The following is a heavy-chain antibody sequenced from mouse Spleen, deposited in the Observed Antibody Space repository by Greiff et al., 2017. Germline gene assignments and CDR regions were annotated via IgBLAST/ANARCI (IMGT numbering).Heavy chain of an antibody. CDR1: GFNFKDYY. CDR2: IDPETGDT. J-gene: IGHJ2*01. CDR3: TTESNSSNHVDY. D-gene: IGHD2-5*01. Sequence: VQLQQSGAELVRPGASVKLSCTASGFNFKDYYMHWVKQRPGQGLEWIGWIDPETGDTEYASKFQGKATLTVDTSSNTAYLQLSSLTSEDSAVYNCTTESNSSNHVDYWGQGTTLTGSS. V-gene: IGHV14-4*01.